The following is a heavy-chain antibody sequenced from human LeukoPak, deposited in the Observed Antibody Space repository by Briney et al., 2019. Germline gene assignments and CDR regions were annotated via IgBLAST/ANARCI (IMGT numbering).Heavy chain of an antibody. J-gene: IGHJ4*02. CDR1: GGTFSSYA. D-gene: IGHD1-7*01. Sequence: SVKVSCKASGGTFSSYAISWVRQAPGQGLEWMGRIIPIFGTANYAQKFQGRVTITADESTSTAYMELSSLRSEDTAVHYCARAGELELRDGYFDYWGQGTLVTVSS. CDR3: ARAGELELRDGYFDY. CDR2: IIPIFGTA. V-gene: IGHV1-69*13.